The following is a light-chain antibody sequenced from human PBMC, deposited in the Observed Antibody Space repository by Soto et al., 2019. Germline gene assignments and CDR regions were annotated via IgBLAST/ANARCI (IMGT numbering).Light chain of an antibody. J-gene: IGLJ1*01. Sequence: QSVLTQPASVSGSPGQSITISCTGTIGDVGGNKFVSWYQQYPGKAPKLMICDVSNRPSGVSNRFSGSKSGNTASLTISGLQAEDEADYYCSSFTGTNYVFGTGTKVTVL. CDR2: DVS. CDR3: SSFTGTNYV. V-gene: IGLV2-14*03. CDR1: IGDVGGNKF.